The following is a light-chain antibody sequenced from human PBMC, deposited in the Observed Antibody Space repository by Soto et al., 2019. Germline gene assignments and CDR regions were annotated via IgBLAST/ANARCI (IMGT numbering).Light chain of an antibody. J-gene: IGKJ4*01. V-gene: IGKV1-5*01. CDR3: QQLYTYPLT. Sequence: DIQMTQSPSTLSASVGDRVTITCRASQSISSWLDWYQQKPGKAPKLLIYDASSLESGVPLRFSGSGSGTDFTLTISSLQPEDFATYYCQQLYTYPLTFGGGTKVDI. CDR1: QSISSW. CDR2: DAS.